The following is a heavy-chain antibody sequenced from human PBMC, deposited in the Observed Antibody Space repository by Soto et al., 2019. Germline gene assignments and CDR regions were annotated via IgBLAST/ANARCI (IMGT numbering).Heavy chain of an antibody. CDR2: IYNNGRT. V-gene: IGHV4-59*01. CDR1: GGSISTSY. Sequence: QVQLQESGPGLVKPWETLSLTCTVSGGSISTSYWSWVRQPSGTGLEWIGYIYNNGRTHYNPSLRGRATISVDTSKNQFSLRLSSVTAADAAVYYCARGPFTLSLVRTSYMAVWRNGTTVTVSS. CDR3: ARGPFTLSLVRTSYMAV. D-gene: IGHD3-10*01. J-gene: IGHJ6*03.